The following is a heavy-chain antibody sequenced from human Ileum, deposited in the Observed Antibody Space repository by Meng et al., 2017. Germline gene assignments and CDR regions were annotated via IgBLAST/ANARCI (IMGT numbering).Heavy chain of an antibody. CDR1: GFTFSSYE. D-gene: IGHD3-10*01. CDR2: ISSSGSTI. Sequence: GESLKISCAASGFTFSSYEMNWVRQAPGKGLEWVSYISSSGSTIYYADSVKGRFTISRDNAKNSLYLQTNSLRAEDTAVYYCARDRHSGLHRYYYYYYGMDVWGQGTTVTVSS. V-gene: IGHV3-48*03. CDR3: ARDRHSGLHRYYYYYYGMDV. J-gene: IGHJ6*02.